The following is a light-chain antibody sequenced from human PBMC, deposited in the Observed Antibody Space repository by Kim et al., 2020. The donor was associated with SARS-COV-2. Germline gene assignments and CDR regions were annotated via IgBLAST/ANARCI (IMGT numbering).Light chain of an antibody. CDR2: YDS. CDR1: NIGSKS. V-gene: IGLV3-21*04. Sequence: PGKTARITCGGNNIGSKSVHWYQQKPGQAPVLVIYYDSDRPSGIPERFSGSNSGNTATLTISRVEAGDEADYYCQVWDSSSDHHWVFGGGTQLTV. J-gene: IGLJ3*02. CDR3: QVWDSSSDHHWV.